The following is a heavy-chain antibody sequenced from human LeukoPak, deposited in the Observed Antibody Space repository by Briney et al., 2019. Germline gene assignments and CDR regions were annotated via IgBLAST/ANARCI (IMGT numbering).Heavy chain of an antibody. CDR3: AKGDKWELQYGY. Sequence: PGGSLRLSCAASGFTFSSYAMSWVRQAPGKGLEWVSAISGSGGSTYYADSVKGRFAISRDNSKNTLYLQMNSLRAEDTAVYYCAKGDKWELQYGYWGQGTLVTVSS. D-gene: IGHD1-26*01. V-gene: IGHV3-23*01. J-gene: IGHJ4*02. CDR2: ISGSGGST. CDR1: GFTFSSYA.